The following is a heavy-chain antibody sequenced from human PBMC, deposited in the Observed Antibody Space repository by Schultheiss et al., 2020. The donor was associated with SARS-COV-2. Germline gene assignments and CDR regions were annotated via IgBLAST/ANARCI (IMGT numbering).Heavy chain of an antibody. J-gene: IGHJ2*01. Sequence: ASVKVSCKASGYNFSGYYIHWVRQAPGQGLEWMGWINPNSGGTKYAQKFQDRVTMTRDTSISTAYMELRRLRSDDTAVYYCARAGSRKLTTDWYFDLWGRGTLVTVSS. CDR2: INPNSGGT. CDR3: ARAGSRKLTTDWYFDL. D-gene: IGHD4-17*01. CDR1: GYNFSGYY. V-gene: IGHV1-2*02.